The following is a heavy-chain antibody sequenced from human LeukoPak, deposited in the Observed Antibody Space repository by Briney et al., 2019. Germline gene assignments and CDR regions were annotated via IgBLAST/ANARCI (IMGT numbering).Heavy chain of an antibody. CDR1: GFTFRDYG. CDR2: LTGSGGTT. J-gene: IGHJ4*02. V-gene: IGHV3-23*01. CDR3: ARDPENGALDS. Sequence: GGSLGLSCAASGFTFRDYGMSWVRQAPGKGLEWVSALTGSGGTTYYADSVKGRFTISRDNSKNTLYLQMNSLTAEDTAVYYCARDPENGALDSWGQGALVTVSS. D-gene: IGHD1-14*01.